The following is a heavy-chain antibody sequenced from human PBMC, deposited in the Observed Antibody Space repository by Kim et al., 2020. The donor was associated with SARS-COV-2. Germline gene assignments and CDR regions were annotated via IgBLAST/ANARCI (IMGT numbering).Heavy chain of an antibody. Sequence: GGSLRLSCAASGFTFSSYSMNWVRQAPGKGLEGVSYISSSSSTIYYADSVKGRFTISRDNAKNSLYLQMNSLRAEDTAVYYCASQEDRYCSSTSCYEYYYYGMDVWGQGTTVTVSS. V-gene: IGHV3-48*04. D-gene: IGHD2-2*01. CDR1: GFTFSSYS. J-gene: IGHJ6*02. CDR3: ASQEDRYCSSTSCYEYYYYGMDV. CDR2: ISSSSSTI.